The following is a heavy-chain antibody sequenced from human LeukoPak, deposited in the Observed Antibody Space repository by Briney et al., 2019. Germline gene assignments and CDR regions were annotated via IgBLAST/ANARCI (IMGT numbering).Heavy chain of an antibody. Sequence: ASVKVSCKASGYTFTGYYMHWVRQAPGQGLEWMGWINPNSGGTNYAQKFQGRVTMTRDTSISTAYMELSRLRSDDKAVYYCARDIGYCSSTSCYTHDYWGQGTLVTVSS. CDR1: GYTFTGYY. CDR3: ARDIGYCSSTSCYTHDY. J-gene: IGHJ4*02. CDR2: INPNSGGT. V-gene: IGHV1-2*02. D-gene: IGHD2-2*02.